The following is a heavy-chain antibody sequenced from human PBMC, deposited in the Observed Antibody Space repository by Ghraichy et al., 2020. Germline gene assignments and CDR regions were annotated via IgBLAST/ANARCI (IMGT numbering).Heavy chain of an antibody. J-gene: IGHJ4*02. V-gene: IGHV3-23*01. CDR1: GFTFSSYA. CDR3: AKVPVGATTSDY. CDR2: ISGSGGST. Sequence: SCAASGFTFSSYAMSWVRQAPGKGLEWVSAISGSGGSTYYADSVKGRFTISRDNSKNTLYLQMNSLRAEDTAVYYCAKVPVGATTSDYWGQGTLVTVSS. D-gene: IGHD1-26*01.